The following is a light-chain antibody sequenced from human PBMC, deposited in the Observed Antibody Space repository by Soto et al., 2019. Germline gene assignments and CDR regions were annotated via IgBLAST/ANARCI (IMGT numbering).Light chain of an antibody. CDR2: GAS. CDR1: QSVASLY. J-gene: IGKJ1*01. V-gene: IGKV3-20*01. CDR3: QHYGDSSWT. Sequence: EIVLTQSPGTLCLSPGERATLSCRASQSVASLYLAWYQQKPGQAPRLLIVGASSRASGIPDRFSGSGSGTDFTLTISRLEPEDFALYYCQHYGDSSWTFGQGTKVDIK.